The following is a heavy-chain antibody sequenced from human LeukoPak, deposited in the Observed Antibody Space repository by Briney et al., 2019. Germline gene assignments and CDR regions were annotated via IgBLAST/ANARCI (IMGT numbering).Heavy chain of an antibody. J-gene: IGHJ6*02. Sequence: SETLSLTCAVYGGSFSGYYWSWIRQPPGKGLEWIGEINHSGSTNYNPSLKSRVTISVDTSKNQFSLKLSSVTAADTAVYYCARAVTPDHYYYYGMDVWGQGTTVTVSS. CDR3: ARAVTPDHYYYYGMDV. CDR2: INHSGST. CDR1: GGSFSGYY. V-gene: IGHV4-34*01. D-gene: IGHD4-17*01.